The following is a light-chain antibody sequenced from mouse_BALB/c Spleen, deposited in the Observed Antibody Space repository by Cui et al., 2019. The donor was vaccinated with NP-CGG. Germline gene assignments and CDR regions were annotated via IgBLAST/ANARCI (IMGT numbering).Light chain of an antibody. CDR2: GTN. J-gene: IGLJ1*01. V-gene: IGLV1*01. CDR1: TGAVTTSNY. Sequence: QAAVTQESAPTTSPGETVTPTCRSSTGAVTTSNYANWVQEKPDHLFTGLIGGTNNRAPGVPARFSGSLIGDKAALTITGAQTEDEAIYFCALWYSNHWVFGGGTKLTVL. CDR3: ALWYSNHWV.